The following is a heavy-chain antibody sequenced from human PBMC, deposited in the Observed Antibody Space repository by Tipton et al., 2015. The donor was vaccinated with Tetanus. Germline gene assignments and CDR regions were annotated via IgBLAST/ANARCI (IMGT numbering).Heavy chain of an antibody. Sequence: GLVKPSQTLSLTCVISGDSVSRNNATWNWIRQSPSRGLEWLGRTYYRSKWYNDYAPSVKSRITIKPDTSKNQFSLQLNSMTPEDTAVYFCARESPALDCWGQGVLFTVSS. D-gene: IGHD1-14*01. J-gene: IGHJ4*02. CDR2: TYYRSKWYN. CDR3: ARESPALDC. CDR1: GDSVSRNNAT. V-gene: IGHV6-1*01.